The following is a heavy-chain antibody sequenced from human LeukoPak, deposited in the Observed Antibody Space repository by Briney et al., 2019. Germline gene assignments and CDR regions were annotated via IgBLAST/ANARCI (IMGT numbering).Heavy chain of an antibody. D-gene: IGHD6-19*01. Sequence: SETLSLTCTVSGGSISSSSYYWGWIRQPPGKGLEWIGSIYYSGSTYYNPSLKSRVTISVDTSKNQFSLKLSSVTAADTAVYYCARDGVAVAGLEAYYFDYWGQGTLVTVSS. CDR1: GGSISSSSYY. V-gene: IGHV4-39*07. J-gene: IGHJ4*02. CDR2: IYYSGST. CDR3: ARDGVAVAGLEAYYFDY.